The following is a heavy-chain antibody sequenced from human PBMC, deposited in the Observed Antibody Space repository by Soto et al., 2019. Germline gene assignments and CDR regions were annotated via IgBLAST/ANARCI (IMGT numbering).Heavy chain of an antibody. D-gene: IGHD4-4*01. J-gene: IGHJ3*02. CDR1: GFTFSSYG. V-gene: IGHV3-33*01. CDR3: ARHATTVTRWGAFDI. Sequence: QVQLVESGGGVVQPGRSLRLSCAASGFTFSSYGMHWVLQAPGKGLEWVAVIWYDGSNKYYADSLKGRCTISRDNSKNTLYLQMNSLRAEDTTVYYCARHATTVTRWGAFDIWCQVTMVTVTS. CDR2: IWYDGSNK.